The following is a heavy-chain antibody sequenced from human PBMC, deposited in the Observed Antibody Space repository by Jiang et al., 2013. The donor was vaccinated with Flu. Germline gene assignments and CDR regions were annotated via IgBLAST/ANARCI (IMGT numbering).Heavy chain of an antibody. Sequence: QLVESGGGLVQPGGSLRLSCAASGFSISSYSMNWVRQAPGKGLEWVSYIRSSGGPIYYADSVKGRFTISRDIAKNSLYLQMNSLRDEDTAVYYCTRDPHALDYWGQGTLVTVSS. V-gene: IGHV3-48*02. CDR1: GFSISSYS. J-gene: IGHJ4*02. CDR2: IRSSGGPI. CDR3: TRDPHALDY.